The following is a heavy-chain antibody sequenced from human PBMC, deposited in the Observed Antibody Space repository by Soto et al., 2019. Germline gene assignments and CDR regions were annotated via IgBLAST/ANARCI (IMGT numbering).Heavy chain of an antibody. Sequence: QVQLVESGGGVVQPGRSLRLSCAASGFTFSSYGMHWVRQAPGKGLEWVAVISYDGSNKYYADSVKGRFTISRDNSKNTLYLQMNSLRAEDTAVYDCAKAYYYGSGSYTYYYYGMDVLGQGTTVTVSS. CDR3: AKAYYYGSGSYTYYYYGMDV. J-gene: IGHJ6*02. V-gene: IGHV3-30*18. CDR2: ISYDGSNK. CDR1: GFTFSSYG. D-gene: IGHD3-10*01.